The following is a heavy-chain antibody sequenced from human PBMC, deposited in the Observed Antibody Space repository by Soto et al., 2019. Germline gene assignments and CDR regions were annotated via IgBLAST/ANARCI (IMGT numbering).Heavy chain of an antibody. CDR3: ARALRSIAYFDL. D-gene: IGHD6-6*01. J-gene: IGHJ2*01. Sequence: ASVKVSCKASGGTFSSYAISWVRQAPGQGLEWMGGIIPIFGTANYAQKFQGRVTITADESTSTAYMELSSLRSEDTAVYYCARALRSIAYFDLWGRGTLVTVSS. CDR1: GGTFSSYA. CDR2: IIPIFGTA. V-gene: IGHV1-69*13.